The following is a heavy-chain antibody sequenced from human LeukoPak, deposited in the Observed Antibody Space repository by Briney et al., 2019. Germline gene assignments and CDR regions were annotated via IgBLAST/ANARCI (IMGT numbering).Heavy chain of an antibody. CDR3: AKGRGIAAAANFFDY. CDR1: GFTLSTYG. D-gene: IGHD6-13*01. Sequence: GGSLRLSCAASGFTLSTYGMHWIRQAPGKGLEWVAVISYDGSDKYYAHSVKGRFTISRDNSKNTVCLQMNSLRAEDTAVYYCAKGRGIAAAANFFDYWGQGTLVTVSS. CDR2: ISYDGSDK. V-gene: IGHV3-30*18. J-gene: IGHJ4*02.